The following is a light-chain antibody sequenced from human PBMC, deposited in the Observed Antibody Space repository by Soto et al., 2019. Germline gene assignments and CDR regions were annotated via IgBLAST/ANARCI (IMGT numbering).Light chain of an antibody. CDR2: EVS. V-gene: IGLV2-23*02. Sequence: QSVLTQPASVSGAPGQSITISCTGTSGDVGTYNLVSWYQQHPRKAPKLMIYEVSQRPSGVSVRFSGSKSGNTASLTISGLQAEDEADYYCCSYAGSTSVFGTGTKVTVL. CDR3: CSYAGSTSV. J-gene: IGLJ1*01. CDR1: SGDVGTYNL.